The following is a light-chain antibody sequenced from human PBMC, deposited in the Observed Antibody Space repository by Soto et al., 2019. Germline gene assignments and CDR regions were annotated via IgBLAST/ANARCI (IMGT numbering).Light chain of an antibody. Sequence: EIVLTQSPCTLSLSPGERVTLSCRASQSVHNNYLAWYQQKPGQAPSLLIYGASTRATGISDRFSGSGSGTVFTLTISRLEPEDVGVFYCHLYNRSPYNFGKGTKLEIK. V-gene: IGKV3-20*01. CDR3: HLYNRSPYN. J-gene: IGKJ2*01. CDR2: GAS. CDR1: QSVHNNY.